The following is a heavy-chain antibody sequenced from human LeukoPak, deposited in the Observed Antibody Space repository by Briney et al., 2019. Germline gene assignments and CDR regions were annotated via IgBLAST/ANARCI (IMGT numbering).Heavy chain of an antibody. J-gene: IGHJ3*02. CDR3: LTIVETDLDAFDI. D-gene: IGHD2-21*01. CDR1: GFTFSNYW. V-gene: IGHV3-7*01. Sequence: PGGSLRLSCAASGFTFSNYWMSWVRQAPGKGLEWVANIKRDGSEKYYVDSVKGRFTISRDNAKSTLYLQMNSLRAEDTAVYYCLTIVETDLDAFDIWGQGTKVTVSS. CDR2: IKRDGSEK.